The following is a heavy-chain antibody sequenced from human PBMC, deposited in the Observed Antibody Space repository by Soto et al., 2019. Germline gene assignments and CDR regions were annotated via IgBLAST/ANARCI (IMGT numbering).Heavy chain of an antibody. CDR1: GFPFSSYA. Sequence: EVQVLESGGGLVQPGGSLRLSCAASGFPFSSYAMSWVRQAPGKGLEWVSTIHGGGDYTNYTDSVKGRFTISRDNSKNTLYLQMNSLRAEDTAVYYCAKNRGSGGYINWNFDVWGRGTLVTVSS. CDR3: AKNRGSGGYINWNFDV. V-gene: IGHV3-23*01. D-gene: IGHD1-26*01. J-gene: IGHJ2*01. CDR2: IHGGGDYT.